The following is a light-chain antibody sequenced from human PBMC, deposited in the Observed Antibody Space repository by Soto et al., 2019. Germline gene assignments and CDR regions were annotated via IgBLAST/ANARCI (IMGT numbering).Light chain of an antibody. V-gene: IGKV3-20*01. CDR2: GAS. J-gene: IGKJ4*01. CDR1: QSVSSHY. CDR3: QQYGSSPLT. Sequence: EIVSTQSPGTLSLSPGERATLSCRASQSVSSHYLAWYQQKPGQAPRLLISGASSRATGIPDRFSGSGSGTDFTLTISRLEPEDFAVYYCQQYGSSPLTFGGGTKVEIK.